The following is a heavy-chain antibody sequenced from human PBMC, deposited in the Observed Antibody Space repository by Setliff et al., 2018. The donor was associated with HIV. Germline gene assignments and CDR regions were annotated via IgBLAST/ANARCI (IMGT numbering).Heavy chain of an antibody. CDR3: ARDGISGGAYPPYYFDY. V-gene: IGHV3-23*01. CDR1: GFTFNSYA. J-gene: IGHJ4*01. Sequence: PGGSLRLSCAASGFTFNSYAMSWVRQAPGKGLEWVSVTSGSGGSTFYADSVKGRFTISRDNSKNTLYLQMNGLRVDDTAVYYCARDGISGGAYPPYYFDYWGHGTLVTVSS. D-gene: IGHD2-15*01. CDR2: TSGSGGST.